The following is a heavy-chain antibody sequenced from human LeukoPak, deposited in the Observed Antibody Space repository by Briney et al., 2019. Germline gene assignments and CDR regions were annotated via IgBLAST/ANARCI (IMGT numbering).Heavy chain of an antibody. J-gene: IGHJ6*02. CDR1: GFTFTDFY. CDR3: ARDVYGNYGMDV. Sequence: GGSLRLSCAASGFTFTDFYMSWIRQAPGKGLEWVSYISSSGTTIYYADSVRGRFTISRDIVKNLLYLQMNTLRDEDTAVYYCARDVYGNYGMDVWGQGTTVTVSS. V-gene: IGHV3-11*04. D-gene: IGHD2/OR15-2a*01. CDR2: ISSSGTTI.